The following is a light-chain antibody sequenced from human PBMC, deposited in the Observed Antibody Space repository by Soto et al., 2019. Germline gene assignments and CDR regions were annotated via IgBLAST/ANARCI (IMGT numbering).Light chain of an antibody. CDR1: SSNIGTSS. CDR3: AVWDDSLNGHV. V-gene: IGLV1-44*01. Sequence: QSALTQPPSASGTPGQTITISCSGSSSNIGTSSVHWYKHLPGTAPKPLIYTNDQRPSGVPDRFSGSKSGTSASLAISGLQSEDEADYYCAVWDDSLNGHVFGAGTKVTVL. CDR2: TND. J-gene: IGLJ1*01.